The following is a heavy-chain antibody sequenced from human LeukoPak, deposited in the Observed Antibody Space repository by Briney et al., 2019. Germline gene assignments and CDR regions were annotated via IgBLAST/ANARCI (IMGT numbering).Heavy chain of an antibody. Sequence: SETLPLTCTVSGGSISSYYWSWIRRPPGKGLEWIGYIYYSGSTNYNPSLKSRVTISVDTSKNQFSLKLSSVTAADTAVYYCARHSSGWYPDYWGQGTLATVSS. J-gene: IGHJ4*02. CDR3: ARHSSGWYPDY. D-gene: IGHD6-19*01. CDR2: IYYSGST. CDR1: GGSISSYY. V-gene: IGHV4-59*01.